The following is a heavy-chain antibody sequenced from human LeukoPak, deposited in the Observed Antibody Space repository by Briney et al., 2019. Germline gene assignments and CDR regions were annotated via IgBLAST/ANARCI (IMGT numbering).Heavy chain of an antibody. CDR2: ISSNGGSI. Sequence: GGSLRLSCSASGFTFSSYAMHWVRQAPGKGLEYVSAISSNGGSIYYADSVKGRFTISRDNSKNTLYLQMSSLRAEDTAVYYCVKDSPPVQQLGLFDYWGQGTLVTVSS. D-gene: IGHD6-13*01. J-gene: IGHJ4*02. V-gene: IGHV3-64D*06. CDR1: GFTFSSYA. CDR3: VKDSPPVQQLGLFDY.